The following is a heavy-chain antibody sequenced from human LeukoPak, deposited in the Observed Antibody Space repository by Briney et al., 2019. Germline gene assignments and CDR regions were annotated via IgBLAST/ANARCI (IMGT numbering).Heavy chain of an antibody. CDR3: AREGRWLRLLGDY. D-gene: IGHD5-12*01. CDR2: IWYDGSNK. J-gene: IGHJ4*02. V-gene: IGHV3-33*01. Sequence: GTSLRLFCAVSGFTFSSYGFHWVRQAPGKGLEWVAVIWYDGSNKYYADSVKGRFTISRDNSKNTVFLQMNSLRDEDTATYYCAREGRWLRLLGDYWGQGTLVTVSS. CDR1: GFTFSSYG.